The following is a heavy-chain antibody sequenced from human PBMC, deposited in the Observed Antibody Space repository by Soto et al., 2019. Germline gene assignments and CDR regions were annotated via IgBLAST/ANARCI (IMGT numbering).Heavy chain of an antibody. CDR2: ISYDGENQ. D-gene: IGHD3-10*01. CDR3: VGPHSESSNAFDL. CDR1: GFSFSHYA. J-gene: IGHJ5*02. V-gene: IGHV3-30*04. Sequence: PGGSLRLSCAASGFSFSHYAMHWVRQPPGKGLEWVAIISYDGENQYFTDSVRGRFTIPRDNSKTSVYLEMNALRLDDTATYYCVGPHSESSNAFDLWGQGTLVTVSS.